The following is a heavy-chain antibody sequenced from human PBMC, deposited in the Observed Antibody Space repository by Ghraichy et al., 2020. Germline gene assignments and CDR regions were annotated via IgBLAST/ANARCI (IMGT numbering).Heavy chain of an antibody. Sequence: GGSLRLSCAASGFTFSSYSMNWVRQAPGKGLEWVSSISSSSYIYYADSVKGRFTISRDNAKNSLYLQMNSLRAEDTAVYYCARWGRTGNWFDPWGQGTLVTVSS. V-gene: IGHV3-21*01. CDR1: GFTFSSYS. J-gene: IGHJ5*02. CDR2: ISSSSYI. CDR3: ARWGRTGNWFDP. D-gene: IGHD3-10*01.